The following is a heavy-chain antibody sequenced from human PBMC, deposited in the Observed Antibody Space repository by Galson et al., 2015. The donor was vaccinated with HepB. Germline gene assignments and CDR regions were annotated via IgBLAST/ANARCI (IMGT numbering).Heavy chain of an antibody. CDR2: ISSSSSYI. Sequence: SLRLSCAASGFTFSSYSMNWVRQAPGKGLEWVSSISSSSSYIYYADSVKGRFTISRDNAKNSLYLQMNSLRAEDTAVYYCARDHSGWYQYYMDVWGKGTTVTVSS. D-gene: IGHD6-19*01. CDR1: GFTFSSYS. J-gene: IGHJ6*03. V-gene: IGHV3-21*01. CDR3: ARDHSGWYQYYMDV.